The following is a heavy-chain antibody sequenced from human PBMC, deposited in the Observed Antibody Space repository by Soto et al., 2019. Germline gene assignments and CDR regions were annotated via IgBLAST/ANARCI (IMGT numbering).Heavy chain of an antibody. CDR2: VFSSGST. Sequence: ASETLSLTCTVSGGSISSYYWTWVRQSPGKGLEWIGYVFSSGSTNYNPSLESRVTISLDTSKNQFSLKVISVTAADTAVYYCARRGKKSFYYYMDVWGKGTTVTVS. J-gene: IGHJ6*03. CDR1: GGSISSYY. CDR3: ARRGKKSFYYYMDV. V-gene: IGHV4-59*08.